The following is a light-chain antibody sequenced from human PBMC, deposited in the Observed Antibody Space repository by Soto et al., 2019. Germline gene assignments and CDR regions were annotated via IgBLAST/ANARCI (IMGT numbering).Light chain of an antibody. V-gene: IGLV2-14*01. CDR1: SSDGGGYNY. CDR3: SSYTRSSTL. Sequence: QSVLTQPASVSGSPGQSITISCTGTSSDGGGYNYVSWYQQHPGKAPKLMIYEVSNRPSGVSNRFSGSKSGNTASLTISGLQAEDEADYYCSSYTRSSTLFGTGTKLTVL. J-gene: IGLJ1*01. CDR2: EVS.